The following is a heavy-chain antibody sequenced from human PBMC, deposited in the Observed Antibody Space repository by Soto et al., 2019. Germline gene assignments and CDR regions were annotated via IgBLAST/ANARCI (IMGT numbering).Heavy chain of an antibody. CDR2: IYYSGST. V-gene: IGHV4-4*02. D-gene: IGHD6-6*01. Sequence: SETLSLTCAVSGGSISSSNWWSWVRQPPGKGLEWIGYIYYSGSTNYNPSLKSRVTISVDTSKNQFSLKLSSVTAADTAVYYCARAEVRAARIIKRNRDYYYYYGMHVWGQGTTVTASS. J-gene: IGHJ6*02. CDR3: ARAEVRAARIIKRNRDYYYYYGMHV. CDR1: GGSISSSNW.